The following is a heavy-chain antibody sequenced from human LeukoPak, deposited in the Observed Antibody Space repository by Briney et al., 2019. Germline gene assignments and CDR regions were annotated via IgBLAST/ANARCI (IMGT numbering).Heavy chain of an antibody. CDR3: AYSSGYVRIFCY. J-gene: IGHJ4*02. D-gene: IGHD5-12*01. CDR1: GGSISSGDYY. CDR2: IYYSGST. V-gene: IGHV4-30-4*01. Sequence: SETLSLTCTVSGGSISSGDYYWSWIRQPPGKGLEWIGYIYYSGSTYYNPSLKSRVTISVDTSKNQFSLKLSSVTAADTSVYNCAYSSGYVRIFCYWGKGTLVTV.